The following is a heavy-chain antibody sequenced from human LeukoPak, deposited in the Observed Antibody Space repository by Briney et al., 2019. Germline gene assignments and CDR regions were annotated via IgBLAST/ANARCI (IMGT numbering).Heavy chain of an antibody. V-gene: IGHV3-9*01. D-gene: IGHD4-23*01. CDR3: AKEPGGNDGY. CDR1: GFTFSSYS. Sequence: GGSLRLSCAASGFTFSSYSMNWVRQAPGKGLEWVSGISWNSGSIGYADSVKGRFTISRDNAKNSLYLQMNSLRAEDTALYYCAKEPGGNDGYWGQGTLVTVSS. J-gene: IGHJ4*02. CDR2: ISWNSGSI.